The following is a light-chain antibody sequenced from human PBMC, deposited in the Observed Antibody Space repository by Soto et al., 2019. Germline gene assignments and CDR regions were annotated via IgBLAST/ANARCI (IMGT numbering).Light chain of an antibody. CDR3: QQYPSLPFT. J-gene: IGKJ3*01. CDR2: DAS. V-gene: IGKV1-33*01. CDR1: QDISDY. Sequence: DIQMTQSPSSLSASVGDRVTITCQASQDISDYLNWYHQKPGKAPKFLIYDASYLETGVPSRFSGSGAGTDFTFTISSLQPEDIGTYYCQQYPSLPFTFGPGTTVDIK.